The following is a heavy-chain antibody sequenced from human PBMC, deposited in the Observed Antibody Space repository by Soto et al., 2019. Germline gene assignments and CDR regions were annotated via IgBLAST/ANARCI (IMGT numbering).Heavy chain of an antibody. CDR1: GFTFSSHW. J-gene: IGHJ2*01. D-gene: IGHD1-26*01. V-gene: IGHV3-48*04. CDR2: ISSSSSTL. CDR3: ARGGSGSYFWYFDL. Sequence: PGGSLRLSCAASGFTFSSHWMNWVRQAPGKGLEWVSYISSSSSTLYYADSVKGRFTISRDNAKNSLYLQMNSLRAEDTAVYYCARGGSGSYFWYFDLWGRGTLVTVSS.